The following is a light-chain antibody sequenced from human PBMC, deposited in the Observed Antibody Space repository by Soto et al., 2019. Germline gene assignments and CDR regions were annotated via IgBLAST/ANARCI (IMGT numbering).Light chain of an antibody. CDR2: GAY. CDR3: RQYGRSPPFT. Sequence: ELVLTQSPGTLSLSPGERATLSCRASQSVSSSYLAWYQQKPGQAPRLLIYGAYNKATGSPDRFSGSGSGTDFTLTISRLEPEDFAVYFCRQYGRSPPFTFGQGTKVEIK. V-gene: IGKV3-20*01. CDR1: QSVSSSY. J-gene: IGKJ2*01.